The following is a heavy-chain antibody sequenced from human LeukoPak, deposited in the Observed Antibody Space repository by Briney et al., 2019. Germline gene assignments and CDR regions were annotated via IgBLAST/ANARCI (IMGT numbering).Heavy chain of an antibody. D-gene: IGHD6-19*01. V-gene: IGHV3-21*01. J-gene: IGHJ4*02. CDR1: GFTFSRYS. CDR2: INTGSVYI. CDR3: AREYSSGWYVPFDY. Sequence: PGGSLRLSCAASGFTFSRYSMNWVRQAPGKGLEWVSSINTGSVYIYYADSVKGRFTISRDNTKNSLYLQMNSLRAEDTAVYYCAREYSSGWYVPFDYWGQGTLVTVSS.